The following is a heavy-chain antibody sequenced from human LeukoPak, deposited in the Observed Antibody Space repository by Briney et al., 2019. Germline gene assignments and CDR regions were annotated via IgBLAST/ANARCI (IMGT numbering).Heavy chain of an antibody. J-gene: IGHJ4*02. Sequence: PGGSLRLSCAASGFTFDDYGMSWVRQAPGKGLEWVSGINWNGGSTGYADSVQGRFTISRDNAKSSLYLQMNSLRAEDTALYYCARATAMVTIAYWGQGTLVTVSS. CDR1: GFTFDDYG. D-gene: IGHD5-18*01. CDR3: ARATAMVTIAY. V-gene: IGHV3-20*04. CDR2: INWNGGST.